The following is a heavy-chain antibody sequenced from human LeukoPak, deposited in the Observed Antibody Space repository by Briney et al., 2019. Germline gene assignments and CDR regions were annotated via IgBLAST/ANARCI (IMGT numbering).Heavy chain of an antibody. CDR3: ARSGGHGSGRGDLDY. J-gene: IGHJ4*02. CDR2: IYHSGST. D-gene: IGHD1-26*01. Sequence: PSETLSLTCAVSGGSFSSSNWWSWIRQPPGKGLEWIGEIYHSGSTNYNPSLKSRVTISVDTSKNQFSLKLSSVTAADTAVYYCARSGGHGSGRGDLDYWGQGTLVTVSS. V-gene: IGHV4-4*02. CDR1: GGSFSSSNW.